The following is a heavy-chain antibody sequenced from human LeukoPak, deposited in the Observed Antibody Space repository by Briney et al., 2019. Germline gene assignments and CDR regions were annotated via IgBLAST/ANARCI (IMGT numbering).Heavy chain of an antibody. CDR3: ARGYDFWSGYYAGNNWFDP. V-gene: IGHV3-7*01. CDR2: IKQDGSEK. D-gene: IGHD3-3*01. CDR1: GFTFSSYW. Sequence: GGSLRPSCAASGFTFSSYWMSWVRQAPGKGLEWVANIKQDGSEKYYVDSVKGRFTISRDNAKNSLYLQMNSLRAEDTAVYYCARGYDFWSGYYAGNNWFDPWGQGTLVTVSS. J-gene: IGHJ5*02.